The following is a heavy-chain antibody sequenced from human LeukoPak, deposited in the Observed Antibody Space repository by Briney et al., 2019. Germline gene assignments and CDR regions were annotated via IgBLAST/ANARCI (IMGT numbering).Heavy chain of an antibody. D-gene: IGHD2-2*02. CDR3: ARAYCSSTTCYTYDAFDI. J-gene: IGHJ3*02. CDR1: GFTFSGYN. V-gene: IGHV3-21*01. CDR2: IDSSSSYM. Sequence: GGSLRLSCAASGFTFSGYNMNWVRQAPGKGLEWVSFIDSSSSYMYYPDSVRGRFTISRDSAKNSLDLQMNSLRAEDTAVYFCARAYCSSTTCYTYDAFDIWGQGTMVTVSS.